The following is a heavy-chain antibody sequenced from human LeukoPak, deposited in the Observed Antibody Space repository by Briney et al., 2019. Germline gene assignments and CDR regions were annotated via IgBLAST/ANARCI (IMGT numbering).Heavy chain of an antibody. D-gene: IGHD3-10*01. Sequence: GGSLRLSCAASGFTFSSFGMNWVRQAPGKGLEWVSYISDSSSLTDYADSVKGRFAISRDNAKNSLSLQLNSLRDEDTAVYFCAKVIRGGYGMDVWGQGTTVTVSS. V-gene: IGHV3-48*02. CDR3: AKVIRGGYGMDV. J-gene: IGHJ6*02. CDR1: GFTFSSFG. CDR2: ISDSSSLT.